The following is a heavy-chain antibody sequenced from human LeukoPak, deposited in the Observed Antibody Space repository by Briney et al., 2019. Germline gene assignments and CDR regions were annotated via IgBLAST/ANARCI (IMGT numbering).Heavy chain of an antibody. CDR2: LKEDGTET. CDR1: GFMFSSNW. V-gene: IGHV3-7*03. CDR3: AKEGRSLQTY. Sequence: GGSLRLSCAASGFMFSSNWMSWVRLAPGKGLEWVANLKEDGTETYYVGSVKGRFTISRDNAKNSLYLQMNSLRVEDTAVYYCAKEGRSLQTYWGQGTLVTVSS. J-gene: IGHJ4*02. D-gene: IGHD5-24*01.